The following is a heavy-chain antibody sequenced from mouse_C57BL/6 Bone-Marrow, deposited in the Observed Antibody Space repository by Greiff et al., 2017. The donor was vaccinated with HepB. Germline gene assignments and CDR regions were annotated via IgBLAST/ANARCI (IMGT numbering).Heavy chain of an antibody. Sequence: EVQLQQSGPELVKPGASVKMSCKASGYTFTDYNMHWVKQSHGKSLEWIGYINPNNGGTSYNQKFKGKATLTVNKSSSTAYMELRSLTSEDSAVYYCARGATVVATGYFDYWGQGTTLTVSS. CDR1: GYTFTDYN. CDR2: INPNNGGT. V-gene: IGHV1-22*01. D-gene: IGHD1-1*01. CDR3: ARGATVVATGYFDY. J-gene: IGHJ2*01.